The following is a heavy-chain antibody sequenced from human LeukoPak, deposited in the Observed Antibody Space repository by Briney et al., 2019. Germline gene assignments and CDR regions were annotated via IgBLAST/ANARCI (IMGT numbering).Heavy chain of an antibody. D-gene: IGHD3-22*01. J-gene: IGHJ3*02. CDR1: GYTFTSYD. CDR2: INPNSGGT. V-gene: IGHV1-2*06. Sequence: ASVKVSCKASGYTFTSYDINWVRQAPGQGLEWMGRINPNSGGTNYAQKFQGRVTMTRDTSISTAYMELSRLRSDDTAVYYCARDSPYYDSLGWAFDIWGQGTMVTVSS. CDR3: ARDSPYYDSLGWAFDI.